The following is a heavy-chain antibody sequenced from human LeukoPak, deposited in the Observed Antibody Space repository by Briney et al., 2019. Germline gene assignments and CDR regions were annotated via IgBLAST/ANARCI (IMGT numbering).Heavy chain of an antibody. CDR1: GGSISSGGYY. J-gene: IGHJ3*02. CDR2: IYYSGST. D-gene: IGHD6-19*01. V-gene: IGHV4-61*08. Sequence: PSETLSLTCTVSGGSISSGGYYWSWIRQHPGKGLEWIGYIYYSGSTNYNPSLKSRVTMSVDTSKNQFSLKLSSVTAADTAVYYCASSASGWPFDAFDIWGQGTMVTVSS. CDR3: ASSASGWPFDAFDI.